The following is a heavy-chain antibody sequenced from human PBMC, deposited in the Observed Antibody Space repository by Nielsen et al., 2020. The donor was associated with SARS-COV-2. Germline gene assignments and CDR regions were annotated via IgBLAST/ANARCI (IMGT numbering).Heavy chain of an antibody. CDR3: VKVATWRSPYGAGDY. D-gene: IGHD4-17*01. CDR2: ISSNGGST. V-gene: IGHV3-64D*06. J-gene: IGHJ4*02. Sequence: GESLKISCSASGFTFSSYAMHWVRQAPGKGLEYVSAISSNGGSTYYADSVKGRFTISRDNSKNTLYLQMSSLRAEDTAVYYCVKVATWRSPYGAGDYWGQGTLVTVSS. CDR1: GFTFSSYA.